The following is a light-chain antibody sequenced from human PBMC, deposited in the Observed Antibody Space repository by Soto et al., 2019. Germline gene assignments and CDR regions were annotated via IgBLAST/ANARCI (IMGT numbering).Light chain of an antibody. CDR2: DAS. Sequence: VMPQSPATLSVSSGEKVTLSCRASAGIRSNLAWSQQKPGQAPRLLIYDASTRADAIPARFSGSGSGTEFTLTISSLQSEDFAVYYCQQYNHWPPWTFGQGTKVEIK. CDR1: AGIRSN. V-gene: IGKV3-15*01. CDR3: QQYNHWPPWT. J-gene: IGKJ1*01.